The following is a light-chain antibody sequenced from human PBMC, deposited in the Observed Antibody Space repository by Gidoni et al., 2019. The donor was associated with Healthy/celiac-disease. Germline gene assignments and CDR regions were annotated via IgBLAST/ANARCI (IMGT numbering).Light chain of an antibody. V-gene: IGLV3-21*04. Sequence: SYVLTQTPSVSVAPGKTARITCGGNNNGSKSVHWYQQNPGQAPVLVIYYDSDRPSGIPERFSGSNSGNTATLTISRVEAGDEADYYCQVWDSSSDHHWVFGGGTKLTVL. J-gene: IGLJ3*02. CDR2: YDS. CDR3: QVWDSSSDHHWV. CDR1: NNGSKS.